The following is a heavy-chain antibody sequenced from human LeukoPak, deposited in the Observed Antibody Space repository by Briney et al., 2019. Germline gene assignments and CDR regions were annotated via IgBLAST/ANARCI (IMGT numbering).Heavy chain of an antibody. CDR2: ISSSSSTI. CDR1: GFTFSSYS. J-gene: IGHJ4*02. Sequence: GGSLRLSCAASGFTFSSYSMNWVRQAPGKGLEWVSYISSSSSTIYYADSVKGRFTISRDNSKNTLYLQMNSLRAEDTAVYYCARVRGSFPLMGDWGQGTLVTVSS. CDR3: ARVRGSFPLMGD. V-gene: IGHV3-48*01. D-gene: IGHD1-26*01.